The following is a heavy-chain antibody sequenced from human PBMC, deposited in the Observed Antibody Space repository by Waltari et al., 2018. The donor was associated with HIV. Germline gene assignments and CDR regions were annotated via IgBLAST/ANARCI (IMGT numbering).Heavy chain of an antibody. D-gene: IGHD5-18*01. J-gene: IGHJ4*02. Sequence: EVQLVESGGGLVKPGGSLRLSCAASGFNFSTYSFHWVRQAPGKGLEWVSSISSYSSYVFYSDSVKGRFTISRDNAKNSLSLEMNSLRVEDTAVYFCARTDTAMVSGSDSWGQGALVTVSS. CDR1: GFNFSTYS. CDR2: ISSYSSYV. CDR3: ARTDTAMVSGSDS. V-gene: IGHV3-21*02.